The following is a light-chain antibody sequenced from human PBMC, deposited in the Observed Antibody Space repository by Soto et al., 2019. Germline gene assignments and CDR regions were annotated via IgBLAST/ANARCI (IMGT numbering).Light chain of an antibody. CDR2: DVR. CDR3: SSYTSNITEV. Sequence: QSVLTQPASLSGSPGQSITISCTGTSSDVGAHNYVSWYQHHPGKAPKLIIYDVRDRPSGVSNRFSASKSGSTASLTISGLQAEDESDYYCSSYTSNITEVFGTGTKVTVL. CDR1: SSDVGAHNY. V-gene: IGLV2-14*03. J-gene: IGLJ1*01.